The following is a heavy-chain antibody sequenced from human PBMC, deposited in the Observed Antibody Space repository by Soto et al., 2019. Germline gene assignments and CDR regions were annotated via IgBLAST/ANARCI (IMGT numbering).Heavy chain of an antibody. Sequence: QVQLQQWGAGLLKPSETLSLTCAVYGGSFSGYYWSWIRQPPGKGLERIGEINHSGSTNYNPSLKIRVTISVDTSKNQFSLKLSSVTAADTAVYYCARGNRHRPWGMDVWGQGTTVTVSS. CDR2: INHSGST. CDR1: GGSFSGYY. CDR3: ARGNRHRPWGMDV. J-gene: IGHJ6*02. V-gene: IGHV4-34*01.